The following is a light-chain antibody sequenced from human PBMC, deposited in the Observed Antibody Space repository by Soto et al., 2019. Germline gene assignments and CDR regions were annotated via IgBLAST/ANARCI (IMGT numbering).Light chain of an antibody. CDR3: QTWDTGARVV. V-gene: IGLV4-69*02. CDR2: PNNDGSH. CDR1: SGHSSYA. J-gene: IGLJ2*01. Sequence: QLVLTQSPSASASLGASVKVTCTLSSGHSSYAIARHQQQPEKGPRSFMIPNNDGSHSQRDGIPYRFSGSSSGAERYLTISSLQSEDEADYYCQTWDTGARVVFGGGTKVTVL.